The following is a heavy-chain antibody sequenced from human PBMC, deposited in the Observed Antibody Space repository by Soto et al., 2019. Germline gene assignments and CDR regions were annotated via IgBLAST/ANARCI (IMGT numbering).Heavy chain of an antibody. J-gene: IGHJ6*02. CDR1: GFTFSSYS. D-gene: IGHD3-3*01. V-gene: IGHV3-21*01. CDR3: ARDLGVDYDFWSGYPGHYYYYGMDV. Sequence: GGSLRLSCAASGFTFSSYSMNWVRQAPGKGLEWVSSISSSSSYIYYADSVKGRFTISRDNAKNSLYLQMNSLRAEDTAVYYCARDLGVDYDFWSGYPGHYYYYGMDVWGQGTTVTVS. CDR2: ISSSSSYI.